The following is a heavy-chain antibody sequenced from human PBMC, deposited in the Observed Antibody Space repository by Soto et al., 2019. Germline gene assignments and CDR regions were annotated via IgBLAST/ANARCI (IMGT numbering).Heavy chain of an antibody. CDR3: ARDSDTSNYDFWSGYYEYYYYGMDV. J-gene: IGHJ6*02. D-gene: IGHD3-3*01. V-gene: IGHV3-21*01. CDR1: GFTFSSYS. Sequence: GGSLRLSCAASGFTFSSYSMNWVRQAPGKGLEWVSSISSSSSYIYYADSVKGRFTISRDNAKNSLYLQMNSLRAEDTAVYYCARDSDTSNYDFWSGYYEYYYYGMDVWGQGTTVTVSS. CDR2: ISSSSSYI.